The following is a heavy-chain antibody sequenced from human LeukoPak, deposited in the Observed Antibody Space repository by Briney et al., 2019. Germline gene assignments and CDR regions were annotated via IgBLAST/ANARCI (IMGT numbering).Heavy chain of an antibody. CDR1: GFTFSSYW. CDR3: ARERTYYYYYMDV. Sequence: GGSLRLSCAASGFTFSSYWMHWVRQAPGKGLVWVSRINSDGSSTSYADSVKGRFTISRDNAKNTLYLQTNSLRAEDTAVYYCARERTYYYYYMDVWGKGTTVTVSS. V-gene: IGHV3-74*01. CDR2: INSDGSST. J-gene: IGHJ6*03.